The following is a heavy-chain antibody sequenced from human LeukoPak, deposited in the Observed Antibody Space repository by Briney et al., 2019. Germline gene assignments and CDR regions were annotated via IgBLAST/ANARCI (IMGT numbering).Heavy chain of an antibody. D-gene: IGHD2-15*01. J-gene: IGHJ4*02. CDR3: AREPIVVVAAPNFDY. Sequence: PSETLSLTCTVSGGSISSSSYYWGWIRQPPGKGLEWIGSIYYSGSTYYNPSLKSRVTISVDTSKNQFSLKLSSVTAADTAVYYCAREPIVVVAAPNFDYWGQGTLVTVSS. CDR2: IYYSGST. CDR1: GGSISSSSYY. V-gene: IGHV4-39*07.